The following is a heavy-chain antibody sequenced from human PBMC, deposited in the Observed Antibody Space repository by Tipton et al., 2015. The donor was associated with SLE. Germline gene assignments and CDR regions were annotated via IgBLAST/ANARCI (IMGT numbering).Heavy chain of an antibody. J-gene: IGHJ6*02. CDR3: ARPSISWDYYGMDV. CDR2: IYYSGST. D-gene: IGHD6-13*01. V-gene: IGHV4-39*01. Sequence: TLSLTCTVSGGSISSSSYYWGWIRQPPGKGLEWIGSIYYSGSTYYNPALKSRVTISVDTSKNQFSLKLSSVTAADTAVYYCARPSISWDYYGMDVWGQGTTVTVSS. CDR1: GGSISSSSYY.